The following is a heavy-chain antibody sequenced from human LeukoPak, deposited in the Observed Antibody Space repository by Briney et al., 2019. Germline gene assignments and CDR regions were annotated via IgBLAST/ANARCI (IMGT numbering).Heavy chain of an antibody. D-gene: IGHD3-10*01. J-gene: IGHJ4*02. CDR2: ISGSGGST. CDR1: GFTFSSYA. Sequence: PGGSLRLSCAASGFTFSSYAMSWVRQDPGKGLEWVSAISGSGGSTYYADSVKGRFSISRDNSKNTLYLQMNSLRAEDTAVYYCATTPLWFGELPDDYWGQGTLVTVSS. CDR3: ATTPLWFGELPDDY. V-gene: IGHV3-23*01.